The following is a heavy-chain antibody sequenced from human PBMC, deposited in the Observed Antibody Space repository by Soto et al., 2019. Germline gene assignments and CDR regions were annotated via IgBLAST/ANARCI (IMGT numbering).Heavy chain of an antibody. CDR3: ATLDILTGYYRDDY. Sequence: ASVKVSCKVSGYTLTELSMHWARQAPGKGLEWMGGFDPEDGETIYAQKFQGRVTMTEDTSTDTAYMELSSLRSEDTAVYYCATLDILTGYYRDDYWGQGTLVNVSS. D-gene: IGHD3-9*01. J-gene: IGHJ4*02. V-gene: IGHV1-24*01. CDR2: FDPEDGET. CDR1: GYTLTELS.